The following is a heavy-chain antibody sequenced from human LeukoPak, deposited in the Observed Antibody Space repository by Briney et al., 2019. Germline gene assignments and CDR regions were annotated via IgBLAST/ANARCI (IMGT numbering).Heavy chain of an antibody. CDR1: GFTFTSYA. J-gene: IGHJ4*02. D-gene: IGHD5-18*01. CDR2: ISGSGGST. Sequence: GGSLRLSCAASGFTFTSYAMSWVRQAPGKGLEWVSGISGSGGSTSYGDSVKDRFTISRDNSKNTPYLQMNSLRAEDTAIYYCAKVGYSYGRFDDWGQGTLVTVSS. V-gene: IGHV3-23*01. CDR3: AKVGYSYGRFDD.